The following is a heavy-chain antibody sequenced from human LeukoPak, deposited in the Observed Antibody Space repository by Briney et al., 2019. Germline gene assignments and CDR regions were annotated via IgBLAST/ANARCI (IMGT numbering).Heavy chain of an antibody. CDR1: GYILSDYY. Sequence: GVSVKVSCKASGYILSDYYLHWVRQVPGQGLEWMGWINPHSGGTNYAQKFQGRVTMTRDTSISTAYMELSRLRSDDTAVYYCARRAIGLYYDTLKGFDPWGQGTLVTVSS. D-gene: IGHD3-9*01. V-gene: IGHV1-2*02. CDR2: INPHSGGT. CDR3: ARRAIGLYYDTLKGFDP. J-gene: IGHJ5*02.